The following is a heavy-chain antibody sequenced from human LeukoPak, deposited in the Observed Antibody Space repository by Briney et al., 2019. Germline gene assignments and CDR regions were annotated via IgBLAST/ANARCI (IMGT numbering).Heavy chain of an antibody. CDR1: GYTFTSYG. CDR2: ISAYNGNT. V-gene: IGHV1-18*01. CDR3: ARDMREDITLFGVVITPSSLSGMDV. J-gene: IGHJ6*02. D-gene: IGHD3-3*01. Sequence: ASVKVSCKASGYTFTSYGISWVRQAPGQGLEWMGWISAYNGNTNYAQKLQGRVTMTTDTSTSTAYMELRGLRSDDTAVYYCARDMREDITLFGVVITPSSLSGMDVWGQGTTVTVSS.